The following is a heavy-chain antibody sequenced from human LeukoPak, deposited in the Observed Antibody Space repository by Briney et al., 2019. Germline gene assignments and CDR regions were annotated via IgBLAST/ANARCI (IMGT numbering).Heavy chain of an antibody. CDR1: GGSISSGGYY. J-gene: IGHJ4*02. V-gene: IGHV4-31*03. Sequence: SQTLSLTCTVSGGSISSGGYYWSWIRQHPGKGLEWIGYIYYSGSTYYNPSLKSRVTISVDTSKNQFSLKLSSVTAADTAVYYCARQRTLLEWLFYFDYWGQGTLVTVSS. D-gene: IGHD3-3*01. CDR3: ARQRTLLEWLFYFDY. CDR2: IYYSGST.